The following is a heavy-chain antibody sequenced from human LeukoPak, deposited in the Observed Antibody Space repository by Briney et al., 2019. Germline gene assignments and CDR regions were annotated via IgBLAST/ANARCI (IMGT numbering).Heavy chain of an antibody. Sequence: GGSLRLSCAASGFTFSGYAMSWVRQAPGKGLEWVSVISSSGGTTYYADSVKGRFTISRDNSKNTLYLQMNSLRAVDTAVYYCAKDDGWVQYANWGQGTLVTVSS. CDR3: AKDDGWVQYAN. J-gene: IGHJ4*02. V-gene: IGHV3-23*01. CDR1: GFTFSGYA. D-gene: IGHD5-24*01. CDR2: ISSSGGTT.